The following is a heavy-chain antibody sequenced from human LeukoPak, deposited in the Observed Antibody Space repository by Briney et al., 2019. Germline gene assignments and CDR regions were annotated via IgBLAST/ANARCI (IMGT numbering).Heavy chain of an antibody. J-gene: IGHJ4*02. Sequence: ASVKVSCKASGYTFTGYYMHWVRQAPGQGLAWMGLINPNSGGTNYAQKFQGRVTMTRDTSISTAYMELSRLRSDDTAVYYCARSTRFSLTGPIFDYWGQGTLVTVSS. CDR2: INPNSGGT. CDR3: ARSTRFSLTGPIFDY. V-gene: IGHV1-2*02. CDR1: GYTFTGYY. D-gene: IGHD3-9*01.